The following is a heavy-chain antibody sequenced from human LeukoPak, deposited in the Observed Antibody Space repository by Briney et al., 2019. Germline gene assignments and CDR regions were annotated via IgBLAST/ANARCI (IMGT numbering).Heavy chain of an antibody. D-gene: IGHD3-22*01. J-gene: IGHJ6*03. CDR1: GGTFSSYA. CDR2: IIPIFGTA. Sequence: SVKVSCKASGGTFSSYAISWVRQAPGQGLEWMGGIIPIFGTANYAQKFQGRVTITTDESTSTAYMELSSLRSEDTAVYYCARAGYYDSSGYSILYYYYYMNVWGKGTTVTVSS. V-gene: IGHV1-69*05. CDR3: ARAGYYDSSGYSILYYYYYMNV.